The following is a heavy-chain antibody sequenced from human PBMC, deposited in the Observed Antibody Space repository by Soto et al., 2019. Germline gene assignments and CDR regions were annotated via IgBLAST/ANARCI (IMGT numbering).Heavy chain of an antibody. Sequence: XESLTITCAVYGVSFRGYYGSWIRQPPGKGLEWIGEIIHTGNTKYKPSLKSRVTISVDTSKNQFSLKLTSVTAADTALYYCARRYCNSTSCLAGFDTWGRGTLVTVSS. CDR1: GVSFRGYY. J-gene: IGHJ5*02. CDR3: ARRYCNSTSCLAGFDT. D-gene: IGHD2-2*01. CDR2: IIHTGNT. V-gene: IGHV4-34*12.